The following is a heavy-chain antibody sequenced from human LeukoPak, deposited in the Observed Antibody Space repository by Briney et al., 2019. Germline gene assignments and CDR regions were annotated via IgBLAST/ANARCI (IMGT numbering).Heavy chain of an antibody. Sequence: GGSLRLSCAASGFTFSNYWMSWVRQAPGKGLEWVTNIKQDGSEKNYVNSVKGRFTISRDNAKNSLYLQMNSLRAEDTAIYYCAREDDWNYEDYWGQGTLVTVSS. V-gene: IGHV3-7*01. J-gene: IGHJ4*02. CDR3: AREDDWNYEDY. D-gene: IGHD1-7*01. CDR1: GFTFSNYW. CDR2: IKQDGSEK.